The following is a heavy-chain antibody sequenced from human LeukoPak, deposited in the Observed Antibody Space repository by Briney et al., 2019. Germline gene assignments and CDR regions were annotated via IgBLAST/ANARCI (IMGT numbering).Heavy chain of an antibody. CDR2: IRYDGSNK. Sequence: GGSLRLSCSASGLTFSIYVMHGVRQAPGKGLEWVAFIRYDGSNKYYADSVKGRFTISRDNSKNTLYLQMNSLRAEDTAVYYCAKDLGVWFGVRAPNWFDPSGQGTLVTVSS. V-gene: IGHV3-30*02. CDR1: GLTFSIYV. J-gene: IGHJ5*02. D-gene: IGHD3-10*01. CDR3: AKDLGVWFGVRAPNWFDP.